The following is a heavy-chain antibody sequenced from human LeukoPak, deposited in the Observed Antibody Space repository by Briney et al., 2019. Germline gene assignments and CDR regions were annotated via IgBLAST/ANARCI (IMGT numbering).Heavy chain of an antibody. Sequence: ASVKVSCKASGYTFTSYAMYWVRQAPGQRLEWMGWINAGNGNTKYSQKFQGRVTITRDTSASTAYMELSSLRSEDTAVYYCARRDTPRPLTSGYCSGGSCYSRVGAFDIWGQGTMVTVSS. CDR1: GYTFTSYA. D-gene: IGHD2-15*01. CDR3: ARRDTPRPLTSGYCSGGSCYSRVGAFDI. V-gene: IGHV1-3*01. CDR2: INAGNGNT. J-gene: IGHJ3*02.